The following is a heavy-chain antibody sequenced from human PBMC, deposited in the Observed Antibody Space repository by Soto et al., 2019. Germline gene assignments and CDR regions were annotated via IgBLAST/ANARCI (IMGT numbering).Heavy chain of an antibody. Sequence: QVQLVESGGGVVQPGRSLRLSCAASGFTFSSYAMHWVRQAPGKGLEWVAVISYDGSNKYYADSVKGRFTISRDNSKNTLYLKMNSLRAEDTAVYYCARDPPEEQQLVLDTEEYWGQGTLVTVSS. CDR1: GFTFSSYA. CDR2: ISYDGSNK. J-gene: IGHJ4*02. V-gene: IGHV3-30-3*01. D-gene: IGHD6-13*01. CDR3: ARDPPEEQQLVLDTEEY.